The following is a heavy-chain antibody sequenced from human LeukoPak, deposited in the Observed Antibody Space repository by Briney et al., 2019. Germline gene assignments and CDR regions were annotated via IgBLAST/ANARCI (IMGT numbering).Heavy chain of an antibody. CDR1: VSTCTGYY. CDR2: INPIGGGT. D-gene: IGHD5-18*01. V-gene: IGHV1-2*02. Sequence: ASVKVSCKASVSTCTGYYMSWLRRSTRQPLGRMAWINPIGGGTKYAQKFQGRVTMIRETSISTPSMELSRLSSDDTAVYYCARTRGYSYGYDFDYWGEGTLVTVSS. CDR3: ARTRGYSYGYDFDY. J-gene: IGHJ4*02.